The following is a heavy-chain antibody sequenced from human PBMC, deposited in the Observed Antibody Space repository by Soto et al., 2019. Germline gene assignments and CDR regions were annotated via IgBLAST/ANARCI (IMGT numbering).Heavy chain of an antibody. J-gene: IGHJ5*02. CDR1: GYTFTSWC. D-gene: IGHD2-15*01. CDR2: ISAYNGNT. V-gene: IGHV1-18*01. Sequence: ASVRVYYRASGYTFTSWCMSCVRQAPGQGLEWMGWISAYNGNTNYAQKLQGRVTMTTDTSTSTAYMELRSLRSDDTAVYYCARGTWYGHNWFDPWGQGTLVTVSS. CDR3: ARGTWYGHNWFDP.